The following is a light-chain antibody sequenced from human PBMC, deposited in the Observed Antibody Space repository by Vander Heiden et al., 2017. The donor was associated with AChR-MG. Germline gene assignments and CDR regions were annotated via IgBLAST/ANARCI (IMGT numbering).Light chain of an antibody. CDR3: NSRDSSGHHRV. CDR1: SLRTSY. Sequence: SSELTQDPAMSVALGQTVRITCQGDSLRTSYASWYQQKPGQAPLLVFYGENNRPSGIPDRFSGSSSGDTASLTITGAQAEDEADDYCNSRDSSGHHRVFASGTKVTVV. V-gene: IGLV3-19*01. J-gene: IGLJ1*01. CDR2: GEN.